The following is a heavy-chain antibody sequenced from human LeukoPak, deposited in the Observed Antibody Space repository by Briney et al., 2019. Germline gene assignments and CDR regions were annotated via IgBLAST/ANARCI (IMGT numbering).Heavy chain of an antibody. CDR3: ARGVLGIRFGHFDL. D-gene: IGHD7-27*01. J-gene: IGHJ2*01. V-gene: IGHV4-34*01. CDR1: GGSFSGYY. CDR2: INHSGST. Sequence: PSETLSLTCAVYGGSFSGYYWSWIRQPPGKGLEWIGEINHSGSTNYNPSLKSRVTISVDTSKNQFSLKLSSVTAADTAVYYCARGVLGIRFGHFDLWGRGTLVTVSS.